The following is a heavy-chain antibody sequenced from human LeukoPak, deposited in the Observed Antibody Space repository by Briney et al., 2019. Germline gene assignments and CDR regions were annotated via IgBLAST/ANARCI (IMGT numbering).Heavy chain of an antibody. CDR2: ISSSSSTI. J-gene: IGHJ4*02. V-gene: IGHV3-48*04. CDR3: ARECYGSGSSPDC. Sequence: PGGSLRLSCAASGFTFSSYSMNWVRQAPGKGLEWVSYISSSSSTIYYADSVKGRFTISRDNAKNSLYLQMNSLRAEDTAVYYCARECYGSGSSPDCWGQGTLVTVSS. D-gene: IGHD3-10*01. CDR1: GFTFSSYS.